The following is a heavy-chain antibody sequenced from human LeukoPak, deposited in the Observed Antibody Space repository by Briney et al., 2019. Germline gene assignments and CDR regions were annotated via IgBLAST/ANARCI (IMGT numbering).Heavy chain of an antibody. V-gene: IGHV4-38-2*02. D-gene: IGHD1-14*01. CDR1: GYSISSGYY. Sequence: SETLSLTCTVSGYSISSGYYWGWIRQPPGKGLEWIGSIYHSGSTYYNPSLKSRVTISVDTSKNQFSLKLSSVTAADTAVYYCARVGRDDAFDIWGQGTMVTVSS. CDR3: ARVGRDDAFDI. J-gene: IGHJ3*02. CDR2: IYHSGST.